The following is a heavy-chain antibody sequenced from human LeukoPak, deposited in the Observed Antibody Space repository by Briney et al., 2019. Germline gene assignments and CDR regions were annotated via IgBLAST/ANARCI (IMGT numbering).Heavy chain of an antibody. CDR2: FDPEDGET. V-gene: IGHV1-24*01. D-gene: IGHD2-2*01. J-gene: IGHJ4*02. CDR1: GYTFIIYY. Sequence: ASVKVSCKASGYTFIIYYMHWVRQAPGKGLEWMGGFDPEDGETIYAQKFQGRVTMTEDTSTDTAYMELSSLRSEDTAVYYCATTSREQEYYFDYWGQGTLVTVSS. CDR3: ATTSREQEYYFDY.